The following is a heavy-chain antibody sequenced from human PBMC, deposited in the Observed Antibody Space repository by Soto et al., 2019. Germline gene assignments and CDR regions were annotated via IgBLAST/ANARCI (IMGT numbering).Heavy chain of an antibody. V-gene: IGHV3-23*01. CDR1: GFPFSSYV. J-gene: IGHJ4*02. CDR3: AKDSNKYSSSLRGRYFDY. CDR2: ISGGGSNT. D-gene: IGHD4-4*01. Sequence: GGFLRLSCAASGFPFSSYVMSWVRQAPGKGLEWVSGISGGGSNTFYADSVKGRFTISRDNSKNTLLLQMNSLGDEDTAVYYCAKDSNKYSSSLRGRYFDYWGQGIGVTVSS.